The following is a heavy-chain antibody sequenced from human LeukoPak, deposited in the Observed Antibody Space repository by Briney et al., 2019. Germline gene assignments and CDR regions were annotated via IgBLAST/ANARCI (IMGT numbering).Heavy chain of an antibody. CDR3: ARHKGNSYGPWDD. V-gene: IGHV4-59*08. J-gene: IGHJ4*02. Sequence: PSETLSPTCTVSGASVSSYYWSWIRQPPGKKLESIGYFSYSGNTNYNPSLQSRVTISVDTSKNQFSLRLNSVTAADTAVYYCARHKGNSYGPWDDWGQGTLVTVSS. CDR2: FSYSGNT. D-gene: IGHD3-10*01. CDR1: GASVSSYY.